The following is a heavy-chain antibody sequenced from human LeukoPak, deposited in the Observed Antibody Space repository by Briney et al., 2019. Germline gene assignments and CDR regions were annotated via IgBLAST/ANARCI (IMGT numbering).Heavy chain of an antibody. D-gene: IGHD6-13*01. V-gene: IGHV3-15*01. Sequence: GGSLRLSCAASGFTFSNAWMSWVRQAPGKGLEWVGRIKSKTDGGTTDYAAPVKGRFTISRDDSKNTLYLQMNSLKTEDTAVYYCTTDSQAAAGIRIHYYYYYYMDVWGKGTMVTVSS. CDR1: GFTFSNAW. J-gene: IGHJ6*03. CDR3: TTDSQAAAGIRIHYYYYYYMDV. CDR2: IKSKTDGGTT.